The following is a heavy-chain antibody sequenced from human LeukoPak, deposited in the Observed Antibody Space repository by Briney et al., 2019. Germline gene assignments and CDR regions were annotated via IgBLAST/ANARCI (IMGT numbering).Heavy chain of an antibody. D-gene: IGHD3-22*01. CDR1: GYTFTDYA. CDR2: ITTGRGET. CDR3: ARVTSYYYDSSGYPAGSFDY. V-gene: IGHV1-3*04. Sequence: ASVKVSCKASGYTFTDYALHWVRQAPGQSLEWMGWITTGRGETRYSQEFQRRITFTRDTPASTAYMELRSLRSDDTAVYYCARVTSYYYDSSGYPAGSFDYWGQGTLVTVSS. J-gene: IGHJ4*02.